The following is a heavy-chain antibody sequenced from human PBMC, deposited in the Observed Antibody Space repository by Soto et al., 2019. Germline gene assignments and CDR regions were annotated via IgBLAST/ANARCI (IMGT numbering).Heavy chain of an antibody. J-gene: IGHJ4*02. CDR1: GDTFSSYA. V-gene: IGHV1-69*13. CDR3: ARGARAYCGGACPYYFDY. CDR2: IIPIFGTA. D-gene: IGHD2-21*02. Sequence: SVKVSCKASGDTFSSYAISWVRQAPGQGLEWMGGIIPIFGTANYAQKFQGRVTITADESTSTAYMELSSLRSEDTAVYYCARGARAYCGGACPYYFDYWGQGTLVTVSS.